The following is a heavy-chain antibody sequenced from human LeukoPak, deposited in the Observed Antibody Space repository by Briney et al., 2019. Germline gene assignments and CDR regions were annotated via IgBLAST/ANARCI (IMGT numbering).Heavy chain of an antibody. Sequence: ASVKVSCKASGYTFTGYYMHWVRQAPGQGLEWMGWINPNSGGTNYAQKFQGRVTITADKSTSTAYMELSSLRSEDTAVYYCAREDSFGRRIFDYWGQGTLVTVSS. D-gene: IGHD5-18*01. CDR1: GYTFTGYY. CDR2: INPNSGGT. J-gene: IGHJ4*02. V-gene: IGHV1-2*02. CDR3: AREDSFGRRIFDY.